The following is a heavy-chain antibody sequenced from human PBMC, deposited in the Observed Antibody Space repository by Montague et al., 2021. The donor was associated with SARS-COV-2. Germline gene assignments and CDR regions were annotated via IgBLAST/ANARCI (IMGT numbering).Heavy chain of an antibody. CDR3: ARTIVVVSAASRYFDL. V-gene: IGHV4-61*05. D-gene: IGHD2-2*01. CDR1: GDSIRSSGYY. CDR2: IYYSGST. J-gene: IGHJ2*01. Sequence: SETLSLTCSVSGDSIRSSGYYWGWIRQPLGKGLEWIGCIYYSGSTNYNPSLKSRVTISVDTSKTQFSLKLNSVTAADTAVYYCARTIVVVSAASRYFDLWGRGTLVTVSS.